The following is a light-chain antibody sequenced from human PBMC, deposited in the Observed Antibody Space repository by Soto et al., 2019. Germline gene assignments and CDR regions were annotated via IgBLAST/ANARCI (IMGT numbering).Light chain of an antibody. J-gene: IGKJ1*01. V-gene: IGKV3-20*01. CDR1: QSVRSAY. CDR2: GAS. CDR3: QQYGGSPQT. Sequence: EIVLTQSPGTLSFFPGERATLSCRASQSVRSAYLAWYQQKPGQAPRLLIYGASSRATGVPDRFSGSGSGTDFPLTIRRLEPEDFALYYCQQYGGSPQTFGPGTKVEV.